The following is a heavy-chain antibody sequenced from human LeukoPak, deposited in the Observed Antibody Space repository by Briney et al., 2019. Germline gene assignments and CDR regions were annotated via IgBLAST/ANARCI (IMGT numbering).Heavy chain of an antibody. CDR2: MHYRGNT. CDR3: ARAQIYYYYYYMDV. Sequence: SETLSLTCAVYGGSFSNYYWSWIRQPPGKGLEWIGFMHYRGNTNSNPSLRSRVTISMDTSKNQFSLKMSSVTAADTAVYYCARAQIYYYYYYMDVWGKGTTVTVSS. J-gene: IGHJ6*03. CDR1: GGSFSNYY. V-gene: IGHV4-59*01.